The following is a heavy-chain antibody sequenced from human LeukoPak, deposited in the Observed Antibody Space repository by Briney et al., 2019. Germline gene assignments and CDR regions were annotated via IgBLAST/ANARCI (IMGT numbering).Heavy chain of an antibody. Sequence: ASVKVSCKASGYTFTGYYMHWVRQAPGQGLEWMGWINPNSGDTNYAQNFQGRVTMTRDTSISTAYMELSRLKCDDTAVYYCARASPYGSGSHDLTLDYWGQGTLVTVSS. CDR3: ARASPYGSGSHDLTLDY. CDR2: INPNSGDT. CDR1: GYTFTGYY. J-gene: IGHJ4*02. V-gene: IGHV1-2*02. D-gene: IGHD3-10*01.